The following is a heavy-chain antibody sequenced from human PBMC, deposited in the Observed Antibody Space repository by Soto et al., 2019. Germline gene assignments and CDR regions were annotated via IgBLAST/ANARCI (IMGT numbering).Heavy chain of an antibody. D-gene: IGHD3-16*01. CDR3: ARGISSIAVLSGSKGLGRSHYFDY. V-gene: IGHV4-34*01. Sequence: PSETLSLTCALYCGSFTHYYWTWIRQPPGKGLEWIGEIDQSGSTNCNPSLKSRVTISVDTSRNQFSLNLTSVTAADTAVYYCARGISSIAVLSGSKGLGRSHYFDYWGPGTLVTVSS. J-gene: IGHJ4*02. CDR1: CGSFTHYY. CDR2: IDQSGST.